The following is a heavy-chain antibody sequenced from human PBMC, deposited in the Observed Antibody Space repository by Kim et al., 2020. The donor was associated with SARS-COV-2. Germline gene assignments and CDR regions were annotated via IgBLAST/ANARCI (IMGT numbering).Heavy chain of an antibody. D-gene: IGHD6-13*01. CDR2: INWNGGRT. V-gene: IGHV3-20*01. CDR1: GFTFDDYG. Sequence: GGSLRLSCAASGFTFDDYGMSWVRQAPGKGLEWVSGINWNGGRTGYADSGKGRFTISRDNAKNSLYLRMNSLRAEDTALYHCARGGAAASLTLSYYYYMVVWGKRTTVTVSS. J-gene: IGHJ6*03. CDR3: ARGGAAASLTLSYYYYMVV.